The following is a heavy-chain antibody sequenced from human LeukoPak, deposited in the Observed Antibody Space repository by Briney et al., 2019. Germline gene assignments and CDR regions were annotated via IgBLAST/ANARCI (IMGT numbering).Heavy chain of an antibody. CDR1: GGSISSYS. CDR2: IYPSGST. D-gene: IGHD6-13*01. J-gene: IGHJ3*02. Sequence: PSETLSLTCTVSGGSISSYSWTWIRQPAGKGLEWIGRIYPSGSTNYNPSLKSRVIMSVDTSKNQFSLKLSSVTAADTAMYYCAREVAAEAFDIWGPGTVVTVSS. V-gene: IGHV4-4*07. CDR3: AREVAAEAFDI.